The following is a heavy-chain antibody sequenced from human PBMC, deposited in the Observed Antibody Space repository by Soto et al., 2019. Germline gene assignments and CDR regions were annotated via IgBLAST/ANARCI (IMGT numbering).Heavy chain of an antibody. V-gene: IGHV1-18*01. J-gene: IGHJ4*02. CDR1: GYNFMTYG. CDR2: ISGFNGNA. Sequence: QVQLVQSGAEVKKPGASVKVSCNASGYNFMTYGICWVRRAPGQGLEWMGWISGFNGNANYAQKFQGRVTVTTDTSASTVYMGLRSLRSDVKAMSYCARMYYGYGGALWGQGSLVSVSS. CDR3: ARMYYGYGGAL. D-gene: IGHD3-16*01.